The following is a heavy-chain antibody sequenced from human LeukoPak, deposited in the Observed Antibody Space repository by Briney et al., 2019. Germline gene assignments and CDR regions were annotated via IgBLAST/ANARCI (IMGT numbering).Heavy chain of an antibody. CDR1: GFTFSSYG. J-gene: IGHJ4*02. CDR2: ISYDGSNK. Sequence: GGSLRLSCAASGFTFSSYGMHWVRQAPGKGLEWVAVISYDGSNKYYADSVKGRFTISRDNSKNTLYLQMNSLRSEDTAVYYCARGQAGTLDFDYWGQGTLVTVSS. D-gene: IGHD1-1*01. CDR3: ARGQAGTLDFDY. V-gene: IGHV3-30*03.